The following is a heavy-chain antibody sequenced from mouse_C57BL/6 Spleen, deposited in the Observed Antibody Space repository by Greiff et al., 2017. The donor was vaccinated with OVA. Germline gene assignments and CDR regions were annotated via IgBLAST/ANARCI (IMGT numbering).Heavy chain of an antibody. Sequence: EVQLQQSGPVLVKPGASVKMSCKASGYTFTDYYMNWVKQSHGKSLEWIGVINPYNGGTSYNQKFKGKATLTVDKSYSTAYMERNSITSEDYEVDDCARMTKDNDDMDDWGKGTTVTVAS. CDR2: INPYNGGT. V-gene: IGHV1-19*01. CDR1: GYTFTDYY. D-gene: IGHD1-3*01. J-gene: IGHJ4*01. CDR3: ARMTKDNDDMDD.